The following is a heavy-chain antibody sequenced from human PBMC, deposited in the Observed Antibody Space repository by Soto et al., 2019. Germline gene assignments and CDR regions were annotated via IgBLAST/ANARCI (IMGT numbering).Heavy chain of an antibody. CDR2: IYPGDSDA. V-gene: IGHV5-51*01. Sequence: PGESLKISCKGSGYSFTTYWIAWVRQMPGRGLEWMGIIYPGDSDARYSPSFQGQVTISADKSISTAYLQWSSLKASDTAMYYCARRVGEQSALDYWYFDLGGRGTLVTVPS. CDR3: ARRVGEQSALDYWYFDL. D-gene: IGHD1-26*01. CDR1: GYSFTTYW. J-gene: IGHJ2*01.